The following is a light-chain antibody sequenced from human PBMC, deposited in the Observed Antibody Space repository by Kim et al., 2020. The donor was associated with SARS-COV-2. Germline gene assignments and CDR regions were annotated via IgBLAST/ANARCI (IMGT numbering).Light chain of an antibody. CDR1: QSLLHSNGYNY. Sequence: DIVMTQSPLSLPVTPGEPASISCRSSQSLLHSNGYNYLDWYLQKPGQSPQLLIYLGSNRASGVPDRFSGSGSGTDFTLKISRVEAEDVGVYYCVQALQTPLTFGGGTKLEI. CDR2: LGS. V-gene: IGKV2-28*01. CDR3: VQALQTPLT. J-gene: IGKJ4*01.